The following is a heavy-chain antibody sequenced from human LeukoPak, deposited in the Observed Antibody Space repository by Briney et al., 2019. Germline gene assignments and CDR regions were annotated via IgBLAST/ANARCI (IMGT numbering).Heavy chain of an antibody. CDR1: GFTFSSYA. V-gene: IGHV3-23*01. CDR3: AKDLGSGWFHYYYYGMDV. D-gene: IGHD6-19*01. J-gene: IGHJ6*02. Sequence: GGSLTLSCAASGFTFSSYAMSWVRQAPGQGLEWVSAISGSGGSTYYADSVKGRFTISRDNSKNTLYLQMNSLRAEDTAVYYCAKDLGSGWFHYYYYGMDVWGQGTTVTVSS. CDR2: ISGSGGST.